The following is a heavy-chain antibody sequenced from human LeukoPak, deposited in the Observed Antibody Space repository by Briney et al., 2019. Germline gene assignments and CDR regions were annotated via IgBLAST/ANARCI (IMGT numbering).Heavy chain of an antibody. V-gene: IGHV4-59*01. CDR2: VHYTGST. CDR1: GGSISSYY. J-gene: IGHJ4*02. Sequence: SETLSLTCSVSGGSISSYYWSWIRQPPGKVLEWIGYVHYTGSTNYNPSLTSRVTISLDTSKSQFSLRLSSVTAADTAVYYCARGARPFDYWGQGTLVTVSS. CDR3: ARGARPFDY.